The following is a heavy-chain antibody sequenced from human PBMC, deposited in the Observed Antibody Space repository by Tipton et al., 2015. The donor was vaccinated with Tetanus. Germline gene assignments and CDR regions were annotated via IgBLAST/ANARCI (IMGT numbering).Heavy chain of an antibody. D-gene: IGHD3-3*01. V-gene: IGHV3-13*01. J-gene: IGHJ4*02. CDR3: AKDFEWSFDY. Sequence: SLRLSCAASGFTFSRDDMRRVYQITGYGLEWVSHIATVGDTFYPGSVKGRLTISRDYSKNTVFLDMSNLRAEDTALYYCAKDFEWSFDYWGQGTRVTVSS. CDR2: IATVGDT. CDR1: GFTFSRDD.